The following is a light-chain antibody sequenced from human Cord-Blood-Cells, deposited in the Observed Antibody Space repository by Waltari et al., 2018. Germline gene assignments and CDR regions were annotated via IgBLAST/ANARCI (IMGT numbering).Light chain of an antibody. Sequence: QSALTQPPSAPGSPGQSVTISCTGTSSDVGGYNYVSCYQQHPGKAPKLMIYEVSKRPSGVPDRFSGSKSGNTASLTVSGLQAEDEADYYCSSYAGSNNVVFGGGTKLTVL. V-gene: IGLV2-8*01. J-gene: IGLJ2*01. CDR1: SSDVGGYNY. CDR2: EVS. CDR3: SSYAGSNNVV.